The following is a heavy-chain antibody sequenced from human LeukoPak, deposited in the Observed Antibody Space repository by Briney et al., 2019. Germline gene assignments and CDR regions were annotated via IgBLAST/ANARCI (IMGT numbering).Heavy chain of an antibody. D-gene: IGHD3-22*01. V-gene: IGHV4-61*02. Sequence: SSETLSLTCTVSGGSISSGSYYWSWIRQPAGKGLEWIGRIYTSGSTNYNPSLKSRVTISVDTSKNQFSLKLSSVTAADTAVYYCARVSYYYDSSGYIFDYWGQGTLVTVSS. CDR2: IYTSGST. CDR3: ARVSYYYDSSGYIFDY. CDR1: GGSISSGSYY. J-gene: IGHJ4*02.